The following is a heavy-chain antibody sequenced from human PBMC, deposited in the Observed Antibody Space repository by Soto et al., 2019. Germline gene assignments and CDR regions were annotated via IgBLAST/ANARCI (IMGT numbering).Heavy chain of an antibody. D-gene: IGHD5-12*01. Sequence: QVQLQESGPGLVKPSQTLSLSCTVSGGSLSSGGYYWSWIRQHPGKGLEWIGVIYYSGSTYYNPSLKSRVTISVATSQNQFSLKLSSVTAADTAVYYCARATQRGYSGYFDSWGQGTLVTVSS. J-gene: IGHJ4*02. CDR2: IYYSGST. CDR1: GGSLSSGGYY. V-gene: IGHV4-31*03. CDR3: ARATQRGYSGYFDS.